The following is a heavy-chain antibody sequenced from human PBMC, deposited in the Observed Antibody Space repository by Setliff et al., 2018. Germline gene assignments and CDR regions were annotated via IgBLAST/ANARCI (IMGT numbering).Heavy chain of an antibody. D-gene: IGHD7-27*01. CDR1: GGTFSSYA. Sequence: SVKVSCKASGGTFSSYAISWVRQAPGQGLEWMGGIIPIFGTANYAQKYQGRVTITADESTSTAYMELSSLRSEDTAVYYCARRGLPAYLTGAYYYYYMDVWGKGTTVTVSS. V-gene: IGHV1-69*13. CDR3: ARRGLPAYLTGAYYYYYMDV. J-gene: IGHJ6*03. CDR2: IIPIFGTA.